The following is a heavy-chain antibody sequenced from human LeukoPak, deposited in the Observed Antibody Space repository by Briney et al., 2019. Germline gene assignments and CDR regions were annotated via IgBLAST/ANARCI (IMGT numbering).Heavy chain of an antibody. CDR3: ARDYGDPHYFDY. Sequence: SQTLSLTCTVSGGSISSGSYYWSWIRLPAGKGLEWIGRIYTSGSTNYNPSLKSRVTISVDTSKNQFSLKLSSVTAADTAVYYCARDYGDPHYFDYWGQGTLVTVSS. D-gene: IGHD4-17*01. J-gene: IGHJ4*02. CDR1: GGSISSGSYY. CDR2: IYTSGST. V-gene: IGHV4-61*02.